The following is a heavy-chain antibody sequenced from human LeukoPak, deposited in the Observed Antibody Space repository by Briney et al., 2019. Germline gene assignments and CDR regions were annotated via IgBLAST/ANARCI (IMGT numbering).Heavy chain of an antibody. Sequence: SETLSLTCTVSGFSISSYYGSLIRQPAGKGLEWIGRMYTSGSTNYNPSLKSRVTMSVDTSKNQFSLKLNSVTAADTAVYYCARVSPETVAGNFYFDYWGQGTLVTVSS. V-gene: IGHV4-4*07. CDR2: MYTSGST. J-gene: IGHJ4*02. CDR3: ARVSPETVAGNFYFDY. CDR1: GFSISSYY. D-gene: IGHD6-19*01.